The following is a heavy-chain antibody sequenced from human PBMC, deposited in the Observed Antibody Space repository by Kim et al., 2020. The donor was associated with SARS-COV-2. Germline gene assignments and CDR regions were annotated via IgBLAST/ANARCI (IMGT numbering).Heavy chain of an antibody. CDR3: ARDMGIAESGLYYFDY. J-gene: IGHJ4*02. CDR1: GYTFTSYG. V-gene: IGHV1-18*04. D-gene: IGHD6-13*01. Sequence: ASVKVSCKASGYTFTSYGISWVRQAPGQGLEWMGWISAYNGNTNYAPKLPGRVTMTTDTSTSTAYMELRRLRSDDTAVYYCARDMGIAESGLYYFDYWGQGTLVTVSS. CDR2: ISAYNGNT.